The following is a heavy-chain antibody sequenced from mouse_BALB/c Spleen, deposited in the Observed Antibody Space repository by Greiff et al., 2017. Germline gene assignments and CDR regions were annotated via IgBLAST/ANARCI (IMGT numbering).Heavy chain of an antibody. CDR2: IFPGTGTT. D-gene: IGHD3-1*01. V-gene: IGHV1S132*01. CDR1: GYTFTSYW. CDR3: ARSGQFAY. Sequence: VKLVESGAELVKPGASVKLSCKTSGYTFTSYWIQWVKQRPGQGLGWIGEIFPGTGTTYYNEKFKGKATLTIDTSSSTAYMQLSSLTSEDSAVYFCARSGQFAYWGQGTLVTVSA. J-gene: IGHJ3*01.